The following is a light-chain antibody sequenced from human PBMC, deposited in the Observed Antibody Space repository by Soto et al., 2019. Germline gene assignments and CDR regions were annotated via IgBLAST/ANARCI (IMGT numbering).Light chain of an antibody. CDR3: QQYGSSPTT. CDR2: GAS. V-gene: IGKV3-20*01. CDR1: QSVSSSY. Sequence: IVLTQSPGTLTLSPGERATLSCRASQSVSSSYLAWYQQKPGQAPRLLIYGASSRATGIPDRFSGSGSGTDFTLTISRLEPEDFAVYYCQQYGSSPTTFGPRPRWLS. J-gene: IGKJ3*01.